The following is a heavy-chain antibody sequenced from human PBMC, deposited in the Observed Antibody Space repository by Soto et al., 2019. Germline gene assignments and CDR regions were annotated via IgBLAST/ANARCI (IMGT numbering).Heavy chain of an antibody. D-gene: IGHD4-17*01. CDR3: AANDYGGQLDH. CDR2: ISSSSRHI. V-gene: IGHV3-21*06. J-gene: IGHJ4*02. Sequence: GGSLRLSCVVSGFTFSTYNLNWVRQAPGRGLEWVASISSSSRHIYYSESLNGRISISRDNAKNSVNLQINSLRGDDTAVYYCAANDYGGQLDHWGQGTLVTVSS. CDR1: GFTFSTYN.